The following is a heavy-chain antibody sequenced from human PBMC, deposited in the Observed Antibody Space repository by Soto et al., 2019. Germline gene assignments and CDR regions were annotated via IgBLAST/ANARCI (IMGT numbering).Heavy chain of an antibody. CDR1: GFTFSSYG. CDR2: ISYDGSNK. CDR3: AKDGPYYDFWSGYYPNWFDP. Sequence: GGSLRLSCAASGFTFSSYGMHWVRQAPGKGLEWVAVISYDGSNKYYADSVKGRFTISRDNSKNTLYLQMNSLRAEDTAVYYCAKDGPYYDFWSGYYPNWFDPWGQGTLVTVSS. J-gene: IGHJ5*02. D-gene: IGHD3-3*01. V-gene: IGHV3-30*18.